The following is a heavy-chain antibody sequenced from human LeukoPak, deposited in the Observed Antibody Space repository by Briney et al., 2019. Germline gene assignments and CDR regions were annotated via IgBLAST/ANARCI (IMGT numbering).Heavy chain of an antibody. CDR3: ARSELLWFGGVNSGFDY. V-gene: IGHV4-59*01. D-gene: IGHD3-10*01. CDR1: GGSISSYY. Sequence: SETLSLTCTVSGGSISSYYWSWIRQPPGKGLEWIGYIYYSGSTNYNPSLKSRVTISLDTSKNQFSLKLSSVTAADTAVYYCARSELLWFGGVNSGFDYWGLGTLVTVSS. CDR2: IYYSGST. J-gene: IGHJ4*02.